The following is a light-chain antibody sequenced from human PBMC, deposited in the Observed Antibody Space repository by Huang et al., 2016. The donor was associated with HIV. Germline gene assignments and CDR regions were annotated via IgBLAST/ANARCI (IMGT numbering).Light chain of an antibody. Sequence: DIQMSQSPSSLSAAVGDNVTFTCRASQSVCGYLNWYQQKPGRAPHLLLYAASSLQSGVPSRFSGSGSGTDFTLTISSLHPEDFATYYCQQSYSIPYTFGQGTKLEIK. CDR1: QSVCGY. CDR3: QQSYSIPYT. V-gene: IGKV1-39*01. J-gene: IGKJ2*01. CDR2: AAS.